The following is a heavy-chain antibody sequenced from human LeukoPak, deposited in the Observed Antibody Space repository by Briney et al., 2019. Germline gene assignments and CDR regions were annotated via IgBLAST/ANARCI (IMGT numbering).Heavy chain of an antibody. CDR1: GGTFSSYA. V-gene: IGHV1-69*05. CDR2: IIPIFGTA. Sequence: SVKVSCKASGGTFSSYAISWVRQAPGQGLEWMGGIIPIFGTANYAQKFQGRVTITTDESTSTAYMELSSLRSEDTAVYYCASHYYDSSGYYRYNWFDPWGQGTLVTVPS. D-gene: IGHD3-22*01. J-gene: IGHJ5*02. CDR3: ASHYYDSSGYYRYNWFDP.